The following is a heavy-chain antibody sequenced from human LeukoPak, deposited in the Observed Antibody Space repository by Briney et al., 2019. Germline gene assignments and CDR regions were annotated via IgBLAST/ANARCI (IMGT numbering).Heavy chain of an antibody. CDR1: GFTFSNYW. CDR3: ARTRYSDEAFDY. CDR2: IKQDASSL. D-gene: IGHD1-1*01. Sequence: GGSLRLSCAASGFTFSNYWMSWVRQAPDKGLEWVANIKQDASSLNYAGSVKGRFTISRDNAKKSLYLQMNSPRAEDTALYYCARTRYSDEAFDYWAQGTLVTVSS. V-gene: IGHV3-7*04. J-gene: IGHJ4*02.